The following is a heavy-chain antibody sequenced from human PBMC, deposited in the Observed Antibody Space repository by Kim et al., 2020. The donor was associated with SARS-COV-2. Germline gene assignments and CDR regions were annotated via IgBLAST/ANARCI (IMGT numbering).Heavy chain of an antibody. V-gene: IGHV3-30*04. J-gene: IGHJ4*02. D-gene: IGHD3-3*01. CDR1: GFTFSSYA. Sequence: GGSLRLSCAASGFTFSSYAMHWVRQAPGKGLEWVAVISYDGSNKYYADSVKGRFTISRDNSKNTLYLQMNSLRAEDTAVYYCARDFSRKRYYFDYWGQGTLVPVSS. CDR3: ARDFSRKRYYFDY. CDR2: ISYDGSNK.